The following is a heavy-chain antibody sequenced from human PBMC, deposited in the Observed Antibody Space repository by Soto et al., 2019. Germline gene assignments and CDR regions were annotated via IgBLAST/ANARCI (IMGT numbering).Heavy chain of an antibody. CDR1: GVTCSSYA. CDR3: AKIYTRDLPYYMDV. V-gene: IGHV3-23*01. J-gene: IGHJ6*03. Sequence: PGGSLRLSCAASGVTCSSYAMSWVRQAPGKGLEWVSAISGSGGSTYYADSVKGRFTISRDNSKNTLYLQMNSLRAEDTAVYYCAKIYTRDLPYYMDVWGKGTTVTVSS. D-gene: IGHD3-16*01. CDR2: ISGSGGST.